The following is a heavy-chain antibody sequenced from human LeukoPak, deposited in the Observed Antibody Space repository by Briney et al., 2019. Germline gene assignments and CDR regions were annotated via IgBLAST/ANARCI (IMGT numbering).Heavy chain of an antibody. CDR2: IYTSGST. CDR3: ARDRGSYYYYYMDV. CDR1: GGSISSYY. V-gene: IGHV4-4*07. Sequence: SETLSLTCTVSGGSISSYYWSWIRQPAGKGLEWIGRIYTSGSTNYNPSLKSRVTMSVDTSKNQFSLKLSSVTAADTAAYYCARDRGSYYYYYMDVWGKGTTVTVSS. J-gene: IGHJ6*03.